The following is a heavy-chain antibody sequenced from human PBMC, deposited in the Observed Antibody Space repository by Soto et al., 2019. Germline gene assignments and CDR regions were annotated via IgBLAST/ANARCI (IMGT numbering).Heavy chain of an antibody. V-gene: IGHV1-69*01. CDR2: IIPIFGTA. Sequence: QVQLVQSGAEVKKPGSSVKVSCKASGGTFSSYAISWVRQAPGQGLEWMGGIIPIFGTANYAQKFQGRVTIPADESTSTAYMELSSLRSEDTAVYYCARGGHYDFWSGYSYYYYYGMDVWGQGTTVTVSS. CDR3: ARGGHYDFWSGYSYYYYYGMDV. D-gene: IGHD3-3*01. CDR1: GGTFSSYA. J-gene: IGHJ6*02.